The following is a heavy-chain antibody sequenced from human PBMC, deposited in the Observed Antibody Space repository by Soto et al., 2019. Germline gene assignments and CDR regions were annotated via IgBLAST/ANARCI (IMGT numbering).Heavy chain of an antibody. D-gene: IGHD6-13*01. CDR2: IYYSGGT. J-gene: IGHJ4*02. Sequence: SETLSLTCTVSGGSISSYYWSWIRQPPGKGLEWIGYIYYSGGTNYNPSLKSRVTISVDTSKNQFSLKLSSVTAADTAVYYCARGHIAAAAPFDYWGQGTLVTVSS. CDR1: GGSISSYY. V-gene: IGHV4-59*01. CDR3: ARGHIAAAAPFDY.